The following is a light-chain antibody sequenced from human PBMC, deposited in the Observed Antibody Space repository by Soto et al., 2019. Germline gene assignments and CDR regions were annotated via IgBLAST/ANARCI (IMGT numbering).Light chain of an antibody. CDR1: SSDVGGYNY. V-gene: IGLV2-8*01. Sequence: QSVLTQPPSASGSPGQSVTISCTGTSSDVGGYNYVSWYQQHPGKAPKLMIYEVSKRPSGVPDRFSGSKSGNTASLTVSGLQAEDEAEYYCSSYAGSNNGDVVFGGGTKLTVL. CDR2: EVS. J-gene: IGLJ2*01. CDR3: SSYAGSNNGDVV.